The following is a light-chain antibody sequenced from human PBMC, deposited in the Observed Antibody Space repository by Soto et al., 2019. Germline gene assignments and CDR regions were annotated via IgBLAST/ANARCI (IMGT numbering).Light chain of an antibody. CDR3: PHHNSYPQLT. J-gene: IGKJ4*01. Sequence: DIPLTHSPSLLSASVGDRVTITCRASQGISSYLAWYQQKPAKAPKLLIYAASTLQSGDPSRFSGNRSGTEFTLTTSSLQTEDFAAYYCPHHNSYPQLTFGGGTKVDIE. V-gene: IGKV1-9*01. CDR1: QGISSY. CDR2: AAS.